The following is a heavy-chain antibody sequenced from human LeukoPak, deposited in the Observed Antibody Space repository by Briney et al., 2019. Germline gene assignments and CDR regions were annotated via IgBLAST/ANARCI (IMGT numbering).Heavy chain of an antibody. CDR2: ISGDGGSR. CDR3: AKGADPLTWRMTTVAGTRFDF. J-gene: IGHJ4*02. D-gene: IGHD6-19*01. CDR1: GFTFDDYS. Sequence: GGSLRLSCAVSGFTFDDYSMHWVRQAPGKGLQWVSLISGDGGSRYYAGSVRGRFTVSRDNNKNSLYLQMNRLRPEDTAFCYRAKGADPLTWRMTTVAGTRFDFWGQGTLVTVSS. V-gene: IGHV3-43*02.